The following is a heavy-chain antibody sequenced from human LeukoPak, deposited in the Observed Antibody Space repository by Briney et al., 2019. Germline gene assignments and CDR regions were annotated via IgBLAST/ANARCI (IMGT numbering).Heavy chain of an antibody. D-gene: IGHD3-10*01. Sequence: SETLSLTCTVSGGSISSGGYYWSWIRQPPGKGLEWIGYIYHSGSTYYNPSLKSRVTISVDRSKNQFSLKLSSVTAADTAVYYCARVIGSGSYRWFDPWGQGTLVTVSS. J-gene: IGHJ5*02. CDR1: GGSISSGGYY. CDR3: ARVIGSGSYRWFDP. V-gene: IGHV4-30-2*01. CDR2: IYHSGST.